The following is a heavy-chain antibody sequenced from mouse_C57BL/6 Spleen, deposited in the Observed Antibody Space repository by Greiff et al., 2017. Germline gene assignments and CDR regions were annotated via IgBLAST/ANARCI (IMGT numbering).Heavy chain of an antibody. D-gene: IGHD3-2*02. CDR1: GYTFTGYW. CDR2: ILPGSGST. J-gene: IGHJ3*01. Sequence: VQLQQSGAELMKPGASVKLSFKATGYTFTGYWIELVKQRPGHGLEWIGEILPGSGSTNYNETFKGKATFTADTSSNTAYMQLSRLTTEDSAIYYCATPGQLRLRGFAYWGQGTLVTVSA. CDR3: ATPGQLRLRGFAY. V-gene: IGHV1-9*01.